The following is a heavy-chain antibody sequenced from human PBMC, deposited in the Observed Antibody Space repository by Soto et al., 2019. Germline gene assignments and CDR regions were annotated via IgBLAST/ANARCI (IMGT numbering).Heavy chain of an antibody. D-gene: IGHD3-3*01. CDR3: TRDGTPPFGVDIMGFDS. J-gene: IGHJ4*02. CDR2: IKQNGSEM. CDR1: GFTFSSTW. Sequence: EVQLVESGGGLVQPGGSLRISCAASGFTFSSTWMSWVRQAPGKGLEWVANIKQNGSEMYHVDSVKGRFTISRDNAKNSLYLQMNSLSADYTAVYYCTRDGTPPFGVDIMGFDSWGQGSQVTVSS. V-gene: IGHV3-7*01.